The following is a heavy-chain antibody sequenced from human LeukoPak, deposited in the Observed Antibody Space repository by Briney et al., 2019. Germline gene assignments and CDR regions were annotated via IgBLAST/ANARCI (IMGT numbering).Heavy chain of an antibody. D-gene: IGHD6-13*01. Sequence: ASMKLSCKASGYSFTSYAINWVRQAPGQGLEWMGWISAYNGNTDYAQKLQGRVTMTTDTSTSTAYMELRSLTSDDTAVYYCARDPLRSTWSTYYNALDVWGRGTTVSVSS. J-gene: IGHJ6*02. CDR3: ARDPLRSTWSTYYNALDV. V-gene: IGHV1-18*01. CDR1: GYSFTSYA. CDR2: ISAYNGNT.